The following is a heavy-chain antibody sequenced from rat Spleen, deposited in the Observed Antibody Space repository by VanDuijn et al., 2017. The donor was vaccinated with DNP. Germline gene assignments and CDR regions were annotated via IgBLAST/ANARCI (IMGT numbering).Heavy chain of an antibody. J-gene: IGHJ2*01. CDR3: AREMGY. V-gene: IGHV1-43*01. CDR2: IAPGSGGI. Sequence: QVQLQQSGAELAKPGSSVKISCKASGYTFTSYAMYWIKQTTGQALEWTGYIAPGSGGIKYNEKFKGKATLTVDKSSSTAFMQLSSLTPDDSAVYYCAREMGYWGQGVMVTVSS. CDR1: GYTFTSYA. D-gene: IGHD1-12*02.